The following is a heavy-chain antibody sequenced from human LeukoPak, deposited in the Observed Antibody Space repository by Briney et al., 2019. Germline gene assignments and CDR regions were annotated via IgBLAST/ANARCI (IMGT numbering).Heavy chain of an antibody. J-gene: IGHJ3*02. CDR2: INPNSGGT. CDR3: ARVRSGSYFSDDAFDI. Sequence: GASVKVSCKASGYTFTGYYMHWVRQAPGQGLEWIGWINPNSGGTNYAQKFQGRVTMTRDTSISTAYMELSRLRSDDTAVYYCARVRSGSYFSDDAFDIWGQGTMVTVSS. CDR1: GYTFTGYY. V-gene: IGHV1-2*02. D-gene: IGHD1-26*01.